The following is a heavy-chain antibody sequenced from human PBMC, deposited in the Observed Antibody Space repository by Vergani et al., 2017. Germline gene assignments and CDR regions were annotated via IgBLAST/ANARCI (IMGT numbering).Heavy chain of an antibody. CDR2: ISGSGGST. CDR3: AKANPRNSGYDYLYYYHAMDV. V-gene: IGHV3-23*01. D-gene: IGHD5-12*01. Sequence: EVQLLESGGDLVQSGGSLRLSCAASGFTFNQYAMNWVRQAPGKGLEWVSGISGSGGSTYYAGSVKGRFTISRDSSKNTLYLQMNSLSAGDTAVYYCAKANPRNSGYDYLYYYHAMDVWGQGTTVTVSS. CDR1: GFTFNQYA. J-gene: IGHJ6*02.